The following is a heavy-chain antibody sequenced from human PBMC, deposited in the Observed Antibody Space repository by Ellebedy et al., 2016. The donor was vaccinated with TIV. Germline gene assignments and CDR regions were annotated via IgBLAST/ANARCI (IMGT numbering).Heavy chain of an antibody. V-gene: IGHV1-24*01. CDR3: ARVMVGYSGYGANIYYFDY. CDR2: FDPEDGTR. J-gene: IGHJ4*02. CDR1: GYTLTELS. Sequence: AASVKVSCKVSGYTLTELSMHWVRQAPGKGLEWMGGFDPEDGTRIYAQKFQGRVTMTEDTSTDTAYMELSSLRSDDTAVYYCARVMVGYSGYGANIYYFDYWGQGTLVTVSS. D-gene: IGHD5-12*01.